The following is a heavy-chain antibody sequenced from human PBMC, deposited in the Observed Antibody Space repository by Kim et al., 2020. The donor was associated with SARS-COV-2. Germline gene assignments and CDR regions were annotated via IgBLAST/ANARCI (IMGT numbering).Heavy chain of an antibody. CDR1: GFTFSSYS. CDR2: ISNSSSYI. V-gene: IGHV3-21*01. J-gene: IGHJ3*02. D-gene: IGHD3-10*01. CDR3: ARGEGLWFGELYGAFDI. Sequence: GGSLRLSCAASGFTFSSYSMNWVRQAPGKGLEWVASISNSSSYIYYADSVKGRFTISRDNAKNSLYLQMNSLRAEDTAVYYCARGEGLWFGELYGAFDIWGQGTMVTVSS.